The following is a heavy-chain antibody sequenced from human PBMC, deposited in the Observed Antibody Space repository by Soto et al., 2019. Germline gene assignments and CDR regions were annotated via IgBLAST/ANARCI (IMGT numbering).Heavy chain of an antibody. J-gene: IGHJ4*02. CDR1: GYTFTTYY. Sequence: ASVKVSCKASGYTFTTYYIHWVRLAPGQGLEWMGILNPSGGSTSYAQKFQGRVTMTRDTSTSTVYMELSSLRSEDTAVYYCARSLLMITFGGVIRPRGSSDYWGQGTLVTVTS. CDR2: LNPSGGST. CDR3: ARSLLMITFGGVIRPRGSSDY. V-gene: IGHV1-46*03. D-gene: IGHD3-16*01.